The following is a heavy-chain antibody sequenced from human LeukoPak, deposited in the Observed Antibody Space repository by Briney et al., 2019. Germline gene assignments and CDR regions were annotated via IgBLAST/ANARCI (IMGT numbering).Heavy chain of an antibody. CDR2: IHPTDGST. J-gene: IGHJ4*02. CDR3: ARANGGGLDY. D-gene: IGHD3-10*01. CDR1: GYTFSTYY. Sequence: ASVKVSCKTSGYTFSTYYMHWVRQAPGQGLEWLGIIHPTDGSTSYTQKIQGRVTMTRDTATGAVYLELSSLRSEDTAVYWCARANGGGLDYWGQGTLITVSS. V-gene: IGHV1-46*01.